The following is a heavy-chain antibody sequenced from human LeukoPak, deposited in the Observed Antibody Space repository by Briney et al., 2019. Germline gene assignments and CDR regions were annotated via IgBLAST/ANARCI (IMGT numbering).Heavy chain of an antibody. J-gene: IGHJ4*02. V-gene: IGHV4-34*01. CDR1: GGSFSCYY. D-gene: IGHD6-6*01. CDR3: ARRGVAARRRFDY. CDR2: INHSGST. Sequence: SETLSLTCAVYGGSFSCYYWSWIRQPPGKGLEWIGEINHSGSTNYNPSLKSRVTISVDTSKNQFSLKLSSVTAADTAVYYCARRGVAARRRFDYWGQGTLVTVSS.